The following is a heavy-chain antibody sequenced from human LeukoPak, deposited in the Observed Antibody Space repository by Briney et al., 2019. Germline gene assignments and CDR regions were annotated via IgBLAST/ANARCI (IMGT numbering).Heavy chain of an antibody. CDR1: GFTFSSYS. Sequence: GGSLRLSCAASGFTFSSYSMNCVRQAPGKGLEWVSSISRSSFIYYADSVKGRFTISRDNAENSLYLQMKSLRAEDTAVYYCATDSAGGYFDSWGQGTLVTVSS. D-gene: IGHD3-16*01. V-gene: IGHV3-21*01. CDR3: ATDSAGGYFDS. J-gene: IGHJ4*02. CDR2: ISRSSFI.